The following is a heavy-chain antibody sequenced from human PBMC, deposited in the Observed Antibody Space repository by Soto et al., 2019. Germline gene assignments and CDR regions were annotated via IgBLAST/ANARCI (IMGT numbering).Heavy chain of an antibody. V-gene: IGHV3-7*03. J-gene: IGHJ5*02. CDR2: IHGDGGKI. CDR3: ARDHSITMVRGVMVPDWLDP. Sequence: SGGSLRLSCAASGFMFSAYWMSWVRQAPGKGLEWVANIHGDGGKIYYVDSVKGRFTISRDNAKRSLYLQMNSLRAEDTAVYYCARDHSITMVRGVMVPDWLDPWGQGTQVTVSS. CDR1: GFMFSAYW. D-gene: IGHD3-10*01.